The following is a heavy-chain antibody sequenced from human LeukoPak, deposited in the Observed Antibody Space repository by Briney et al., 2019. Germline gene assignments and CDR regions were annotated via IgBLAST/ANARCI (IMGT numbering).Heavy chain of an antibody. J-gene: IGHJ3*02. CDR2: INPNSGGT. V-gene: IGHV1-2*02. CDR1: GYTFTGYY. CDR3: ARDVKDYDFWSGYSYDAFDI. D-gene: IGHD3-3*01. Sequence: ASVKVSCKASGYTFTGYYMHWVRQAPGQGLEWMGWINPNSGGTNYAQKFQGRVTMTRDTSICTAYMELSSLRSDDTAVYYCARDVKDYDFWSGYSYDAFDIWGQGTMVTVSS.